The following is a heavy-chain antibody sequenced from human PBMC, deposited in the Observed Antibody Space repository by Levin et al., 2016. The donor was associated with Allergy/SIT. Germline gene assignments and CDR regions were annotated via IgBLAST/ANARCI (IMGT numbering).Heavy chain of an antibody. D-gene: IGHD3-22*01. CDR2: IYPGDSDT. CDR3: ARHVPPDYYYDSSGYLYYFDY. Sequence: VRQMPGKGLEWMGIIYPGDSDTRYSPSFQGQVTISADKSISTAYLQWSSLKASDTAMYYCARHVPPDYYYDSSGYLYYFDYWGQGTLVTVSS. J-gene: IGHJ4*02. V-gene: IGHV5-51*01.